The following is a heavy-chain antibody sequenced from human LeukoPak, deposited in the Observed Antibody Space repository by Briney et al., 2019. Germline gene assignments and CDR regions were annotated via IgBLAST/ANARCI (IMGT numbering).Heavy chain of an antibody. Sequence: GGSLRLSCEASGFTFSHIGMAWVRQAPGKGLEWVSSIHPNGVNSHYADSVKGRFTISRDNSKNTLYLQMNSLRAEGTAVYYCAKDPETAAGVVWGQGTLVTVSS. V-gene: IGHV3-23*01. J-gene: IGHJ4*02. CDR3: AKDPETAAGVV. CDR1: GFTFSHIG. D-gene: IGHD6-13*01. CDR2: IHPNGVNS.